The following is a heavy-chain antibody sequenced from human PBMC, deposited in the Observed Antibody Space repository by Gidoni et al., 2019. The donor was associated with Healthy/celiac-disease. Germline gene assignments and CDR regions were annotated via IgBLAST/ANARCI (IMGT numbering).Heavy chain of an antibody. CDR3: AREGVKNYYYYGMDV. CDR2: IYYSGST. V-gene: IGHV4-31*03. Sequence: QVQLQESGPGLVKPSQTLSLTCTVSGGSISSGGYYWSWIRQHPGKGLEWIGYIYYSGSTYYNPSLKSRVTISVDTSKNQFSLKLSSVTAADTAVYYCAREGVKNYYYYGMDVWGQGTTVTVSS. CDR1: GGSISSGGYY. J-gene: IGHJ6*02. D-gene: IGHD3-10*01.